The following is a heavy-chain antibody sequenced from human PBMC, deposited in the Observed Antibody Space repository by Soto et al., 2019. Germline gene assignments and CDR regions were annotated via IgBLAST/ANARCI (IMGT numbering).Heavy chain of an antibody. CDR2: ISGGSSRI. V-gene: IGHV3-48*02. J-gene: IGHJ6*02. Sequence: EVQLVESGGGLVQPGGSLRLSCAASGFSFSTYDMNWVRQAPGKGLEWVSYISGGSSRIFYADSVKGRFTISSDNAKNSLYLQMNILRDEDTGVYYCARVIYGGWSTIKDYYYYAMDVWGQGNTVTVSS. CDR1: GFSFSTYD. D-gene: IGHD5-12*01. CDR3: ARVIYGGWSTIKDYYYYAMDV.